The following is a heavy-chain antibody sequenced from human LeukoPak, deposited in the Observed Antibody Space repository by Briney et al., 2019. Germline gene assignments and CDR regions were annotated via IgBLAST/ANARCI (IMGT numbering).Heavy chain of an antibody. CDR3: ARLRITMVRGVALDP. D-gene: IGHD3-10*01. J-gene: IGHJ5*02. CDR1: GGSISSYY. CDR2: IYYSGST. Sequence: ASETLSLTCTVSGGSISSYYWSWIRQPPGKGLEWIGYIYYSGSTNYNPSLKSRVTISVDTSKNQFSLKLSSVTAADTAVYYCARLRITMVRGVALDPWGQGTLVTVSS. V-gene: IGHV4-59*08.